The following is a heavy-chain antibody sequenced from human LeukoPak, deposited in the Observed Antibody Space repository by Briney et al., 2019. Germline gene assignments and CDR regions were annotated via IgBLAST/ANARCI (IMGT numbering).Heavy chain of an antibody. Sequence: PSETLSLTCTVSGGSSSSYYWSWIRQPPGKGLEWIGCIHYSGITNYNPSLQSRVTISVDRSKNHFSLKLSSVIAADTALYYCAVTGGSGTGSWGQGTLVTVSS. CDR3: AVTGGSGTGS. CDR2: IHYSGIT. V-gene: IGHV4-59*01. CDR1: GGSSSSYY. J-gene: IGHJ4*02. D-gene: IGHD3-10*01.